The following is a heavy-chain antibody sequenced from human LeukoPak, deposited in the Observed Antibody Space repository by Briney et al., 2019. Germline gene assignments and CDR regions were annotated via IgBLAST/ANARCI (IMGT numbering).Heavy chain of an antibody. CDR2: IYSSGST. D-gene: IGHD7-27*01. CDR3: ASRKLGNDY. V-gene: IGHV4-4*07. CDR1: GDSISYFY. J-gene: IGHJ4*02. Sequence: SETLSLTCSVSGDSISYFYWSWIRQPAGKGLEWIGRIYSSGSTNYNPSLKSRVTMSLDTSKNQFSLKLSSVTAADTAVYYCASRKLGNDYWGQGTLVTVSS.